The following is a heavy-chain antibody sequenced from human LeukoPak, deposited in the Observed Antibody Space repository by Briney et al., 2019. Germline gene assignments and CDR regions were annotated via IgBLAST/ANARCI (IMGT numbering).Heavy chain of an antibody. D-gene: IGHD3-22*01. J-gene: IGHJ5*02. CDR2: IYTSGST. CDR1: GGSISSYY. CDR3: ARDMGYDSSGYYPRIRFDP. V-gene: IGHV4-4*07. Sequence: SETLSLTCTVSGGSISSYYWSWIRQPAGKGLEWIGRIYTSGSTNYNPSLKSRVTMSVDTSKNQFSLKLSSVTAADTAVYYCARDMGYDSSGYYPRIRFDPWGQGTLVTVSS.